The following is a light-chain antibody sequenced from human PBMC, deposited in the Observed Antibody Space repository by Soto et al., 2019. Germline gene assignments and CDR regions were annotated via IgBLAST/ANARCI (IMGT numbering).Light chain of an antibody. J-gene: IGLJ1*01. V-gene: IGLV2-11*01. Sequence: QSALTQPHSVSGSPGQSVTISCTGTSSDAGGYSYVSWYQQHPGKAPQLIIYDVTERPSGVPDRFSGSKSGNTASLTISGLQAEDEADYYCCSYTGGYSYVFGIGTKSPS. CDR1: SSDAGGYSY. CDR3: CSYTGGYSYV. CDR2: DVT.